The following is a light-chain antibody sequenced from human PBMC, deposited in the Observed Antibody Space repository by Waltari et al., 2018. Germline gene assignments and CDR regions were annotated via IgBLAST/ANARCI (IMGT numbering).Light chain of an antibody. CDR2: DAS. CDR1: QSISTY. V-gene: IGKV1-39*01. CDR3: QQSYSTPRT. Sequence: DIQMTQSPRALSAYGGDRVPITGRASQSISTYLHWYQQKPGKAPNLLIYDASNLLGGVPSRFSGTGSGTDFTLTISSLQPEDFATYYCQQSYSTPRTFGQGTKVETK. J-gene: IGKJ1*01.